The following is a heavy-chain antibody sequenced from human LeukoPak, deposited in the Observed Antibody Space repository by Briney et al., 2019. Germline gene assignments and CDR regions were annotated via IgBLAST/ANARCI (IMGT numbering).Heavy chain of an antibody. D-gene: IGHD6-19*01. CDR2: IVVGSGNT. Sequence: VRQARGKRLEWIGWIVVGSGNTNYAQKFQERVTITRDMSTSTAYMELSSLRSEDTAVYYCAAVAGTNAFDIWGQGTMVTVSS. V-gene: IGHV1-58*01. J-gene: IGHJ3*02. CDR3: AAVAGTNAFDI.